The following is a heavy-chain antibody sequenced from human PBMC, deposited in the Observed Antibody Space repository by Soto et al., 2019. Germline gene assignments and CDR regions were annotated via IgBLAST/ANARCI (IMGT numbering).Heavy chain of an antibody. CDR3: ATERGEDPYFDD. V-gene: IGHV1-18*01. D-gene: IGHD3-10*01. J-gene: IGHJ4*02. CDR1: DSTFTNYG. Sequence: XSVKVSCKCSDSTFTNYGVGLVRQAPGQGLEWMGWISSYNGNTNYAQKLQGRVTMTTDTSTSTAYMELRSLRSDDTAVYYCATERGEDPYFDDWGQGTLVTVSS. CDR2: ISSYNGNT.